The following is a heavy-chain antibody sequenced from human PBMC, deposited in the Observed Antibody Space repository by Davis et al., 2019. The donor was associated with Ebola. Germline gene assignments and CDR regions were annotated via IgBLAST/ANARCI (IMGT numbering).Heavy chain of an antibody. CDR1: GNSFNTHW. CDR3: ATLRRQITGMDDGFDI. CDR2: IYTGDSDT. J-gene: IGHJ3*02. D-gene: IGHD1-20*01. Sequence: GESLKISCKDSGNSFNTHWIGWVRQMPGKGLEWMGIIYTGDSDTRYSTSFRGQVTISADKSIKTAFLQWSSLKASDTAMYYCATLRRQITGMDDGFDIWGQGTMVTVSS. V-gene: IGHV5-51*01.